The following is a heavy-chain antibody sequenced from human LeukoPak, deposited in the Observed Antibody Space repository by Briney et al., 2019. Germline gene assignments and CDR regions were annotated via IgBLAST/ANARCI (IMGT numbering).Heavy chain of an antibody. D-gene: IGHD3-16*01. CDR3: AKDPWGRYYFDY. V-gene: IGHV3-30*04. CDR2: ISYDGSNK. CDR1: GFTFSSYA. Sequence: GGTLRLSCAASGFTFSSYAMHWVRQAPGKGLEWVAVISYDGSNKYYADSVKGRFTISRDNSKNTLYLQMNSLRAEDTAVYYCAKDPWGRYYFDYWGQGTLVTVSS. J-gene: IGHJ4*02.